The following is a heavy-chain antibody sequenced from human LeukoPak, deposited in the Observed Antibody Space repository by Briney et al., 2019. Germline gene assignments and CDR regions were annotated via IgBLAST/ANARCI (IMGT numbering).Heavy chain of an antibody. J-gene: IGHJ4*02. Sequence: PGGSLRLSCAASGFTFSSYSINWVRQAPGKGLEWVSSISSSGNYIYYADSVKGRFTISRDHAKNSLYLQMNSLRAEDTAVYYCAREYLRGYSYGYDDYWGQGTVVTVSS. CDR3: AREYLRGYSYGYDDY. CDR1: GFTFSSYS. V-gene: IGHV3-21*01. CDR2: ISSSGNYI. D-gene: IGHD5-18*01.